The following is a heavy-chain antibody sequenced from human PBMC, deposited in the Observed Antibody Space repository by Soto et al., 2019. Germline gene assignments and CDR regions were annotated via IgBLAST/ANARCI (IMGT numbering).Heavy chain of an antibody. J-gene: IGHJ4*01. CDR1: GFTFSNYW. CDR2: IKQDGSEK. CDR3: ARVAYTYGWIYDY. D-gene: IGHD2-2*02. V-gene: IGHV3-7*01. Sequence: GGSLRLSCAASGFTFSNYWMSWARQAPGKGLQWVVNIKQDGSEKYYMDSVRGRFTVSRDNAKNSLYLQMNSLRAEDTAVYFCARVAYTYGWIYDYWGQGSLVTVSS.